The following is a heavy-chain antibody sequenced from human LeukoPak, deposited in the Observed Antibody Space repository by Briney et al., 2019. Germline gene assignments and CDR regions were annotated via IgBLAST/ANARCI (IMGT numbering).Heavy chain of an antibody. CDR2: INLKRGGT. CDR3: ARDLYDILTGLGSSRDY. J-gene: IGHJ4*02. CDR1: GCTFTGYY. Sequence: ASVKVSFKASGCTFTGYYIHCVRQAPAPGLEWMGWINLKRGGTNYTQKFQGRVTMTRDASISIAYMEVRRLRSDDTAVYYCARDLYDILTGLGSSRDYWGQGNVVTVSA. D-gene: IGHD3-9*01. V-gene: IGHV1-2*02.